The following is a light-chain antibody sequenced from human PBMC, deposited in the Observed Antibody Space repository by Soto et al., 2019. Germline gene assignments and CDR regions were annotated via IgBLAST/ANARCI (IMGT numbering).Light chain of an antibody. V-gene: IGKV1-27*01. J-gene: IGKJ5*01. CDR2: AAS. Sequence: DIKTTQSPSSLSASVGGSLTIPCRASQGISNYLAWYQQKPGKVPKLLIYAASTLQSGVPSRFSGSGSGTDFTLAISSLQPEDVATYYCQKYNSAPLTFGQGTRLEIK. CDR3: QKYNSAPLT. CDR1: QGISNY.